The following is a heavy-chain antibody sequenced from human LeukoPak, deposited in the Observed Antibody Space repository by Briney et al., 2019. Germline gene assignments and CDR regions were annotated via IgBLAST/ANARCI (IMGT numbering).Heavy chain of an antibody. J-gene: IGHJ4*02. Sequence: SETLSLTCTVSGGSISSSSYYWGWIRQPPGKGLEWIGSIYYSGSTYYNPSLKSRVTISVDTSKNQFSLKLSSVTAADTAVYYCARRRDTILDYYFDYWGQGTLVTVSS. CDR3: ARRRDTILDYYFDY. CDR1: GGSISSSSYY. D-gene: IGHD3-3*01. CDR2: IYYSGST. V-gene: IGHV4-39*01.